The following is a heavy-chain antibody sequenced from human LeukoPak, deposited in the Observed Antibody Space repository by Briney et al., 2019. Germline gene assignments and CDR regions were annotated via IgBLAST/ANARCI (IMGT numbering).Heavy chain of an antibody. V-gene: IGHV3-33*01. CDR2: IWYDGSNK. D-gene: IGHD4-17*01. J-gene: IGHJ3*02. CDR1: GFTFGSYG. CDR3: ARAGYGDYLDNIAFDI. Sequence: GGSLRLSCAASGFTFGSYGMHWVRQAPGKGLEWVAVIWYDGSNKYYADSVKGRFTISRDNSKNTLYLQMNSLRAEDTAVYYCARAGYGDYLDNIAFDIWGQGTMVTVSS.